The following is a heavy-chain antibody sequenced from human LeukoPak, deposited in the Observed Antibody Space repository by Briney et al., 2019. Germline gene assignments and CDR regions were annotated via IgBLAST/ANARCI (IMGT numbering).Heavy chain of an antibody. J-gene: IGHJ4*02. CDR3: ARVKSIAVAGRFDY. V-gene: IGHV3-7*01. D-gene: IGHD6-19*01. Sequence: GGSLRLSCAASGFIFSSYWMSWVRQAPGKGLEWVANIKQDGSEKYYVDSVKGRFTISRDNAKNSLYLQMNSLRAEDTAVYYCARVKSIAVAGRFDYWGQGTLVTVSS. CDR1: GFIFSSYW. CDR2: IKQDGSEK.